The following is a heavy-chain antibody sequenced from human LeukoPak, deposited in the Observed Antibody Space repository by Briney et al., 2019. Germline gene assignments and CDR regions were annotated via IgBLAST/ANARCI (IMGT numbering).Heavy chain of an antibody. V-gene: IGHV4-39*07. CDR1: GASTSIISYY. Sequence: KPSETLSLTCTVSGASTSIISYYWGWIRQPPGKGLEWIGSIYYSGSTYYNPSLKSRVTISVDTSKNQFSLKLSSVTAADTAVYFCRGQSRKGHFYYYYMYVWGRGTTVTVSS. CDR3: RGQSRKGHFYYYYMYV. CDR2: IYYSGST. J-gene: IGHJ6*03. D-gene: IGHD4-11*01.